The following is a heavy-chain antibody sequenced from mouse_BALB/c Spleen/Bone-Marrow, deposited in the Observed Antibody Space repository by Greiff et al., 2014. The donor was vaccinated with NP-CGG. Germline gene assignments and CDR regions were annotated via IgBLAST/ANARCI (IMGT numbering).Heavy chain of an antibody. V-gene: IGHV1S81*02. CDR3: TRGDDYDEEFAY. CDR2: INPSNGGT. CDR1: GYTFTSYY. Sequence: QVQLQQSGAELVKPGASVKLSCKASGYTFTSYYMYWVKQRPGQGLEWIGGINPSNGGTNFNEKFKSKATLTVDKSSSTAYMQLCSLTSEDSAVYYCTRGDDYDEEFAYWGQGTLVTVSA. J-gene: IGHJ3*01. D-gene: IGHD2-4*01.